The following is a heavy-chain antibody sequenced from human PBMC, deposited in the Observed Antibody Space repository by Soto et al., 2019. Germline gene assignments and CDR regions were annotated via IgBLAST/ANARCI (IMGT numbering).Heavy chain of an antibody. Sequence: GFLRLSRGAAGWCFSSYWICWVRQAPGKGLEWVANIKQDGSEKYYVASVKGRFTIPRDNAKNSLYLQMNSLRQEDTAVYYCARVRTRITIFGVATRARNWGQGTLVTLSS. CDR2: IKQDGSEK. CDR3: ARVRTRITIFGVATRARN. V-gene: IGHV3-7*01. CDR1: GWCFSSYW. D-gene: IGHD3-3*01. J-gene: IGHJ4*02.